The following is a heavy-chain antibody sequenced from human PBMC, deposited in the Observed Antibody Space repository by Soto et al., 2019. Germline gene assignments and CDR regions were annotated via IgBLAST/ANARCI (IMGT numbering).Heavy chain of an antibody. CDR2: IYYSGST. CDR1: GGSISSSSYY. Sequence: PSETLSLTCTVSGGSISSSSYYWGWIRQPPGKGLEWIGSIYYSGSTYYNPSLKSRVTISVDTSKNQFSLKLSSVTAADTAVYYCARHISEAWGATIFGVVIPRGFWYFDYWGQGTLVTVSS. CDR3: ARHISEAWGATIFGVVIPRGFWYFDY. D-gene: IGHD3-3*01. V-gene: IGHV4-39*01. J-gene: IGHJ4*02.